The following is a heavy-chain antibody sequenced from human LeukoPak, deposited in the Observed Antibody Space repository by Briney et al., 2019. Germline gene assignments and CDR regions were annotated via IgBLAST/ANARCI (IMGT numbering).Heavy chain of an antibody. V-gene: IGHV3-48*01. CDR2: ISSSSSTI. D-gene: IGHD6-6*01. CDR3: ARDLQSIAGNAFDI. Sequence: GGSLRLSCAASGFTFSSYSMNWVRQAPGKGLEWVSYISSSSSTIYYADSVKGRFTISRDNAKNSLYLQMNSLRAEDTAVYYCARDLQSIAGNAFDIWGQGTMVTVSS. J-gene: IGHJ3*02. CDR1: GFTFSSYS.